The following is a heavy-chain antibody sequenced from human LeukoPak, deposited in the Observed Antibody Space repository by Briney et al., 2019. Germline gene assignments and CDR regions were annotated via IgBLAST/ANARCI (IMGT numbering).Heavy chain of an antibody. D-gene: IGHD2-21*02. Sequence: SETLSLTCAVYGGSFSGYYWSWIRQPPGKGLEWIGEINHSGSTNYNPSLKSRVTISVDTSKNQFSLKLSSVTAADTAVYYCARRRGYGQIVVVTAIPRPFDYWGQGTLVTVSS. V-gene: IGHV4-34*01. CDR2: INHSGST. CDR1: GGSFSGYY. J-gene: IGHJ4*02. CDR3: ARRRGYGQIVVVTAIPRPFDY.